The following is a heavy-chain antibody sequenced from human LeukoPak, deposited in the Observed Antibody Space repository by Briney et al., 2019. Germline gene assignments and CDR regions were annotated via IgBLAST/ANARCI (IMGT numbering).Heavy chain of an antibody. J-gene: IGHJ6*03. CDR3: ARDWNYGYYMDV. D-gene: IGHD1-7*01. CDR2: IRSQANSYAT. Sequence: GGSLRLSCTASGFPFSGSAMHWVRQASGKGLEWVGRIRSQANSYATVYAASVKGRFTISRDDSKTTAYLQMNSLRAEDTAVYYCARDWNYGYYMDVWGKGTTVTVSS. V-gene: IGHV3-73*01. CDR1: GFPFSGSA.